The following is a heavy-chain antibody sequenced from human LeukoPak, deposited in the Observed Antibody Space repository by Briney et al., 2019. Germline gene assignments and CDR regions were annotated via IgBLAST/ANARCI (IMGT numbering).Heavy chain of an antibody. J-gene: IGHJ5*02. CDR3: ARGYADYANWFDR. CDR2: ISGTGTNI. V-gene: IGHV3-48*01. CDR1: GFTFITYS. D-gene: IGHD4-17*01. Sequence: GESLRLSCGASGFTFITYSMNWVRQAPGKGLEWISYISGTGTNIFYADSVQGRFTISRDNAKRSLFLQMNSLRVEDTALYYCARGYADYANWFDRWGQGTLVTVSS.